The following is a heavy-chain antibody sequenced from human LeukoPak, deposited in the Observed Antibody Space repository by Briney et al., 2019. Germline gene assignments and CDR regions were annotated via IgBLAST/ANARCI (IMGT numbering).Heavy chain of an antibody. D-gene: IGHD1-26*01. J-gene: IGHJ4*02. CDR3: ARALWELRSSAYFDH. CDR2: ISSSGSTI. V-gene: IGHV3-48*03. CDR1: GFTFSSYE. Sequence: GGSLRLSCAASGFTFSSYEMNWVRQAPGKGLERVSYISSSGSTIYYADSVKGRFTISRDNAKSSLYLQMNSLRDEDTAIYFCARALWELRSSAYFDHWGQGTLVTVSS.